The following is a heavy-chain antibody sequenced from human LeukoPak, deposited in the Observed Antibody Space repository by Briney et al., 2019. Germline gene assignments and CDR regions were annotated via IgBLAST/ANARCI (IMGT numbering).Heavy chain of an antibody. CDR1: GYTFTGYY. D-gene: IGHD2-2*02. CDR3: AAVGVVVPAAILWAFDY. J-gene: IGHJ4*02. V-gene: IGHV1-2*02. Sequence: WASVKVSCKASGYTFTGYYMHWVRQAPGQGLEWMGWINPNSGGTNYAQKFQGRVTMTRDTSISTAYMELSGLRSDDTAVYYCAAVGVVVPAAILWAFDYWGQGTLVTVSS. CDR2: INPNSGGT.